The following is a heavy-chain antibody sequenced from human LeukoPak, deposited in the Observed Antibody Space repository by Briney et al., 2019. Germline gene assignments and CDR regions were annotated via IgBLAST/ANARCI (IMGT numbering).Heavy chain of an antibody. D-gene: IGHD3-22*01. CDR1: GFSFSRYE. CDR3: AKPQYYYDSSGYFDY. CDR2: ISSSGNTI. V-gene: IGHV3-48*03. J-gene: IGHJ4*02. Sequence: GGSLRLSCAASGFSFSRYEMNWVRQAPGKGLEWISYISSSGNTIYYADSVKGRFTISRDNSKNTLYLQMNSLRAEDTAVYYCAKPQYYYDSSGYFDYWGQGTLVTVSS.